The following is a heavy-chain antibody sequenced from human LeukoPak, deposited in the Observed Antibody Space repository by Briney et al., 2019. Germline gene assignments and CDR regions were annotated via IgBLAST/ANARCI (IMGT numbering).Heavy chain of an antibody. D-gene: IGHD3-3*01. J-gene: IGHJ3*02. CDR1: GFTFSDYY. CDR2: ISSSGSTI. Sequence: GVLRLSCAASGFTFSDYYMSWIRQAPGKGLEWVSYISSSGSTIYYADSVKGRFTISRDNAKNSLYLQMNSLRAEDTAVYYCARDRAIFGSPLNAFDIWGQGTMVTVSS. V-gene: IGHV3-11*01. CDR3: ARDRAIFGSPLNAFDI.